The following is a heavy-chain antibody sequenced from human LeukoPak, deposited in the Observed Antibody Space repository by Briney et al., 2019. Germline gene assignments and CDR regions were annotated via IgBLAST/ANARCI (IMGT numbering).Heavy chain of an antibody. J-gene: IGHJ4*02. CDR3: ARGVAGSGSTPNY. V-gene: IGHV4-61*05. D-gene: IGHD1-26*01. Sequence: SETLSLTCTVSGGSISSSSYYWGWIRQPPGKGLEWIGYLSYSGDTKYSPSFKSRVTILEDTSKNQASLKLKSVTAADTAVYYCARGVAGSGSTPNYWGQGTLVTVSS. CDR2: LSYSGDT. CDR1: GGSISSSSYY.